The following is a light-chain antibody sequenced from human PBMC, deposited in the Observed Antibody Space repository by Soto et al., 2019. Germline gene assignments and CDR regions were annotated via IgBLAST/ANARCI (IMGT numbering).Light chain of an antibody. CDR1: SSDVGGYNY. CDR2: EVS. Sequence: QSVLTQPAPVSGSPGQSITISCTGTSSDVGGYNYVSWYQQHPGKAPKRMIYEVSNRPSGVSNRFSGSKSGNTASLTISGLQAEDEADYYCSSYTSSSTLEVVFGGGTKLTVL. J-gene: IGLJ2*01. CDR3: SSYTSSSTLEVV. V-gene: IGLV2-14*01.